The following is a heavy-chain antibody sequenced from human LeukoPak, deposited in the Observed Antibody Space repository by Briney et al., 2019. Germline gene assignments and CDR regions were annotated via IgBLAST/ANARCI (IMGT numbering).Heavy chain of an antibody. D-gene: IGHD2-15*01. CDR2: INHSGST. V-gene: IGHV4-34*01. J-gene: IGHJ5*02. Sequence: PSETLSLTCAVYGGSFSGYYWSWVRQPPGKGLEWIGAINHSGSTNYNPSPKSRVTISVDTSKNQFSLKLSSVTAADTAVYYCARDHFYCSGGSCYSAGWFDPWGQGTLVTVSS. CDR3: ARDHFYCSGGSCYSAGWFDP. CDR1: GGSFSGYY.